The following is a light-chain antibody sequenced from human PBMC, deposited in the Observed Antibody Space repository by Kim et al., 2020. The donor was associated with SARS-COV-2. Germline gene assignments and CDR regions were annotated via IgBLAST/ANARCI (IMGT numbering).Light chain of an antibody. V-gene: IGKV1-39*01. CDR2: GAS. CDR3: QQSYSSPLT. J-gene: IGKJ4*01. Sequence: GDRVTITCRASQSIANFLNWYQQRPGKAPNLLIYGASSLQSGVPSRFSGSGSGTDFTLTIISLQPEDFATYYCQQSYSSPLTFG. CDR1: QSIANF.